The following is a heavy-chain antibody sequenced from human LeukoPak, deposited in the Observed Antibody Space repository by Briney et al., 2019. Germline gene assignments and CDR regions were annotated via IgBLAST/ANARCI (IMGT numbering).Heavy chain of an antibody. J-gene: IGHJ6*02. Sequence: PGGSLRLSCAASGFTFSRYWMNWVRQAPGKGQVWVSRINSDGSTTRYADSVKGRFTISRDNAKNTMYLQMNSLRAEDTAVYYCARENFYGMDVWGQGTTVTVSS. V-gene: IGHV3-74*01. CDR3: ARENFYGMDV. CDR1: GFTFSRYW. CDR2: INSDGSTT.